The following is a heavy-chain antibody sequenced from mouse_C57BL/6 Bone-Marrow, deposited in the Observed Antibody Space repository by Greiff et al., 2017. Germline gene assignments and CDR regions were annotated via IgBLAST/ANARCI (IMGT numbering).Heavy chain of an antibody. CDR3: ASHYGYDGYAMDY. D-gene: IGHD2-2*01. CDR2: INPSSGYT. V-gene: IGHV1-7*01. J-gene: IGHJ4*01. Sequence: VQRVESGAELAKPGASVKLSCKASGYTFTSYWMHWVKQRPGQGLEWIGYINPSSGYTKYNQKFKDKATLTADKSSSTAYMQLSSLTYEDSAVYYCASHYGYDGYAMDYWGQGTSVTVSS. CDR1: GYTFTSYW.